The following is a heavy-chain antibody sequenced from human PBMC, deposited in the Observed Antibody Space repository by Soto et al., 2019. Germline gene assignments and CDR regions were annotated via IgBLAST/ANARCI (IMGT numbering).Heavy chain of an antibody. CDR2: LIPIFGAA. CDR3: ARGRSSPNFDP. V-gene: IGHV1-69*01. CDR1: GGTFTNYV. Sequence: QVQLVQSGAEVRKPGSSVKVSCKISGGTFTNYVISWLRQAPGHGLEWMGGLIPIFGAANLAQKFQGRVTITADESTSTVNMELSSLTAADTAVYYCARGRSSPNFDPWGQGTLVTVSS. J-gene: IGHJ5*02. D-gene: IGHD6-6*01.